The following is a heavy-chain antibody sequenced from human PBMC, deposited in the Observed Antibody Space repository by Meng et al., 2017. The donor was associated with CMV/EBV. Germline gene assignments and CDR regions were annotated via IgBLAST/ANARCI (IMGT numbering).Heavy chain of an antibody. V-gene: IGHV3-7*01. CDR2: IKQDGSEK. J-gene: IGHJ6*02. CDR3: ARADIVVVPAARKVYYYYGMDV. Sequence: GESLKISCAASGFTFSSYWMSWVRQAPGKGLEWVASIKQDGSEKYYVNSVKGRFTISRDNAKNSLYLQMNSLRAEDTAVYYCARADIVVVPAARKVYYYYGMDVWGQGTTVTVSS. D-gene: IGHD2-2*01. CDR1: GFTFSSYW.